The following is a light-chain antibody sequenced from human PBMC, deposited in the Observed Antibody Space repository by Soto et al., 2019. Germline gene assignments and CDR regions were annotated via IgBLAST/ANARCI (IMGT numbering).Light chain of an antibody. CDR3: QQYNSYSRT. CDR1: QSISSW. CDR2: KAS. J-gene: IGKJ1*01. Sequence: DIQMTQSPSTLSASVGNRVTINCRASQSISSWLAWYKQKPGRAPKLLIYKASSLESGVPSRFSGSGSGTEFTLTISSLQPDDFATYYCQQYNSYSRTFGQGTKVDI. V-gene: IGKV1-5*03.